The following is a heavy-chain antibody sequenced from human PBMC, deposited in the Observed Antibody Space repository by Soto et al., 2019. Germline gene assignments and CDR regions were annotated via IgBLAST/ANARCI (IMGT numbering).Heavy chain of an antibody. Sequence: SLRLSCAVSGFTFDDYAMHWVRQAPGKGLEWVSGISWNSGSIGYADSVKGRFTISRDNAKNSLYLQMNSLRAEDTALYYCAKDIIVWSRNGYFDLWGRGTLVTVSS. D-gene: IGHD3-16*02. CDR3: AKDIIVWSRNGYFDL. CDR1: GFTFDDYA. V-gene: IGHV3-9*01. CDR2: ISWNSGSI. J-gene: IGHJ2*01.